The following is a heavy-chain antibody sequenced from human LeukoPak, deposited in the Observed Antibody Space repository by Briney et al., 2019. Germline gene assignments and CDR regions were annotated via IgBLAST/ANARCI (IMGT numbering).Heavy chain of an antibody. J-gene: IGHJ4*02. CDR1: GGSFSGYY. Sequence: SETLSLTCAVYGGSFSGYYWSWIRQPPGKGLEWIGEINHSGSTNYNPSLKSRVTISVDTSKNQFSLKLSSVTAADTAVYYCARRRSYSSGYYYWGQGTLVTVSS. CDR3: ARRRSYSSGYYY. V-gene: IGHV4-34*01. CDR2: INHSGST. D-gene: IGHD3-22*01.